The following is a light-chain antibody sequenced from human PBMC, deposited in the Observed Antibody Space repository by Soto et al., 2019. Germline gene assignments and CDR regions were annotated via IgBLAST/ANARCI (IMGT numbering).Light chain of an antibody. Sequence: QSVLTQPPSVSGAPGQRVTISCTGSSSSIGAGYDVHWYQQLPGTAPKLLIYGNSNRPSGVPDRFSGSKSGTSASLAITGLQAEDEADYYCQSYDSSLSASVFGGGTKVTVL. CDR1: SSSIGAGYD. V-gene: IGLV1-40*01. CDR2: GNS. J-gene: IGLJ2*01. CDR3: QSYDSSLSASV.